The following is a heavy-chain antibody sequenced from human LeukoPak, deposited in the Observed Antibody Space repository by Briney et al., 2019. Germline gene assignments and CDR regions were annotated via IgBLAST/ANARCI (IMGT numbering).Heavy chain of an antibody. D-gene: IGHD3-16*01. V-gene: IGHV3-23*01. Sequence: PGGSLRLSCAASGFTLSSYGMSWVRQAPGKGLEWVSTISGSGGRTYYADSVKGRFTISRDNSKNTLYLQMNSLRAEDTAVYFCLRPPSDYWGQGTLVTVSS. CDR1: GFTLSSYG. J-gene: IGHJ4*02. CDR3: LRPPSDY. CDR2: ISGSGGRT.